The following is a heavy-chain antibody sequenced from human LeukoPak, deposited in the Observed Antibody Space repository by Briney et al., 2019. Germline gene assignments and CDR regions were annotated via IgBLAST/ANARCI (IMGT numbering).Heavy chain of an antibody. J-gene: IGHJ4*02. CDR2: ISGSGGST. V-gene: IGHV3-23*01. Sequence: GGSLRLSFAASVFTFSSYAMSWVRQAPGKGLEWVSAISGSGGSTYYADSVKGRFTISRDNSKNTLYLQMNSLRAEDTAVYYCAKARSRGLDYWGQGTLVTVSS. CDR1: VFTFSSYA. CDR3: AKARSRGLDY.